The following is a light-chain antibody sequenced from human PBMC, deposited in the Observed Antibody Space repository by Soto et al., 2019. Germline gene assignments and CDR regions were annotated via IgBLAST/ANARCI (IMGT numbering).Light chain of an antibody. V-gene: IGKV3-15*01. Sequence: EIVMTQSPATLSVSPGASATLSCRASQGVSSNLAWYQQKPGQAPRLLIYGASTRATGIPARFSGSGSGTEFTLTISSLQSEDFAVYYCQQYNNWPPITFGQGTRLEIK. J-gene: IGKJ5*01. CDR2: GAS. CDR1: QGVSSN. CDR3: QQYNNWPPIT.